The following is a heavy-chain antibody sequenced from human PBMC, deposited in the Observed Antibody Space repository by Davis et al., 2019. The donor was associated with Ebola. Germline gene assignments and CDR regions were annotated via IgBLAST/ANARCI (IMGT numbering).Heavy chain of an antibody. CDR2: IWYDGSKK. D-gene: IGHD5-12*01. Sequence: PGGSLRLSCAASGFIVSSNYMSWVRQAPGKGLEWVSVIWYDGSKKYYADSVKGRFTISRDNSKNKVYLQMNSLRAEDTAVYYCARDAHDYDAFDIWGQGTMVTVSS. CDR3: ARDAHDYDAFDI. J-gene: IGHJ3*02. CDR1: GFIVSSNY. V-gene: IGHV3-33*08.